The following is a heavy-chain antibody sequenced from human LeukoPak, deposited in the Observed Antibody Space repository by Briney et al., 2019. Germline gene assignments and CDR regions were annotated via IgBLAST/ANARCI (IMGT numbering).Heavy chain of an antibody. CDR2: INHNGST. Sequence: PLETLSLTCAVYGGSFSGYYWSWIRQPPGKGLEWIGEINHNGSTNYNPSLKSRVTISVDTSKNQFSLKLSSVTAADTAVYYCARGIRNDYVWGSYRYSKLFDPWGQGTLVTVSS. D-gene: IGHD3-16*02. V-gene: IGHV4-34*01. CDR1: GGSFSGYY. CDR3: ARGIRNDYVWGSYRYSKLFDP. J-gene: IGHJ5*02.